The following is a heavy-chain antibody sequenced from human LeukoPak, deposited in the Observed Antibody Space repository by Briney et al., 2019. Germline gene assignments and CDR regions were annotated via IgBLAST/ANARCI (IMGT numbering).Heavy chain of an antibody. V-gene: IGHV3-48*04. CDR3: ARDEGIAARPEYFDY. Sequence: GGSLRLSCAASGFTFSSYSMNWVRQAPGRGLEWVSYISSSGSTIYYADSVKVRFTISRDNAKNSLYLQMNSLRAEDTAVYYCARDEGIAARPEYFDYWGQGTLVTVSS. CDR1: GFTFSSYS. D-gene: IGHD6-6*01. CDR2: ISSSGSTI. J-gene: IGHJ4*02.